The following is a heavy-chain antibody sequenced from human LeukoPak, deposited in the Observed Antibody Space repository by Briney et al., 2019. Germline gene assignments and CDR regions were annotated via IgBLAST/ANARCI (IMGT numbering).Heavy chain of an antibody. CDR1: GGSFSGYY. CDR2: INHSGST. CDR3: ARGGFNWFDP. V-gene: IGHV4-34*01. J-gene: IGHJ5*02. Sequence: SETLSLTCAVFGGSFSGYYWTWIRQPPGKGLEWIGEINHSGSTNYNPSLKSRVTISVDTSNKQFSLKLTSVTAADTAVYYCARGGFNWFDPWGQGTLVTVSS.